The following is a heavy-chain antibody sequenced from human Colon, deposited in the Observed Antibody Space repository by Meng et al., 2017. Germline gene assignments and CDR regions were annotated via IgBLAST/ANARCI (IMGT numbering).Heavy chain of an antibody. V-gene: IGHV3-66*02. Sequence: GVLKISCAASGFTVSSNYMSWVRQAPGKGLEWVSVIYSGGSTYYADSVKGRFTISRDNSKNTLYLQMNSLRAEDTAVYYCARAALEMATLSAFDIWGQGTMVTVSS. J-gene: IGHJ3*02. CDR3: ARAALEMATLSAFDI. CDR2: IYSGGST. CDR1: GFTVSSNY. D-gene: IGHD5-24*01.